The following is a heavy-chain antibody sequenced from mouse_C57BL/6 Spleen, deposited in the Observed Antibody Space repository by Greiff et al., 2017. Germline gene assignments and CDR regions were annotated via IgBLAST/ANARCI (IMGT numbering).Heavy chain of an antibody. D-gene: IGHD4-1*01. V-gene: IGHV5-12*01. J-gene: IGHJ4*01. CDR3: ARHVWEGYYAMDD. CDR1: GFTFSDYY. CDR2: ISNGGGST. Sequence: EVQLVESGGGLVQPGGSLKLSCAASGFTFSDYYMYWVRQTPEKRLEWVAYISNGGGSTYYPDTVKGRFTISRDNAKNTLYLQMSRLKSEDTAMYYCARHVWEGYYAMDDWGQGASVTVSS.